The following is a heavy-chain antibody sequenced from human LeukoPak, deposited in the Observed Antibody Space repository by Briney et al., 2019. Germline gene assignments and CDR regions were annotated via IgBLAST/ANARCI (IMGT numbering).Heavy chain of an antibody. V-gene: IGHV3-30-3*01. CDR3: ARTSLYYYDSSGYYGY. CDR1: GFTFDDYA. J-gene: IGHJ4*02. Sequence: GGSLRLSCAASGFTFDDYAMHWVRQAPGKGLEWVAVISYDGSNKYYADSVKGRFTISRDNSKNTLYLQMNSLRAEDTAVYYCARTSLYYYDSSGYYGYWGQGTLVTVSS. D-gene: IGHD3-22*01. CDR2: ISYDGSNK.